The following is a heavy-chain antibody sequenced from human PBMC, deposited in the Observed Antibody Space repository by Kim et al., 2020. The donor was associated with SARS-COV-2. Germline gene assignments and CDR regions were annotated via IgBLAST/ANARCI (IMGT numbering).Heavy chain of an antibody. J-gene: IGHJ2*01. CDR1: GFTFSSYA. Sequence: GGSLRLSCAASGFTFSSYAMHWVRQAPGKGLEWVAVISYDGSNKYYADSVKGRFTISRDNSKNTLYLQMNSLRAEDTAVYYCARGDLGEDTAMAVWYFDLWGRGTLVTVSS. D-gene: IGHD5-18*01. CDR2: ISYDGSNK. V-gene: IGHV3-30*04. CDR3: ARGDLGEDTAMAVWYFDL.